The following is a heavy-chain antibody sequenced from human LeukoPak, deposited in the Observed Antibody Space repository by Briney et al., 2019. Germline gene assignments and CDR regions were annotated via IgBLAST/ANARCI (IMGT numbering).Heavy chain of an antibody. V-gene: IGHV3-48*02. CDR2: ITSSSSTI. CDR3: ARDRPNTGFDFDY. CDR1: GLTFSSYS. J-gene: IGHJ4*02. Sequence: PGGSLRLSCAASGLTFSSYSMNWVRQAPGRGLEWLSYITSSSSTIYYADSVKGRFTISRDNAKNSLYLQMNSLRDEDTAVYYCARDRPNTGFDFDYWGRGTLVTVSS. D-gene: IGHD3-10*01.